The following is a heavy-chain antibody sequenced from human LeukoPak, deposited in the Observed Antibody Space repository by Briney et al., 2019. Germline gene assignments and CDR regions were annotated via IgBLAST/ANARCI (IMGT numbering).Heavy chain of an antibody. Sequence: GGSLRLSCAASGFTFSSYSMNWVRQAPGKGLEWVSSISGSSSYIYYADSVKGRFTISRDNAKNSLYLQMTSLRAEDTAVYYCARVVSSSDYWGQGTLSPSPQ. CDR3: ARVVSSSDY. CDR1: GFTFSSYS. J-gene: IGHJ4*02. D-gene: IGHD6-6*01. CDR2: ISGSSSYI. V-gene: IGHV3-21*01.